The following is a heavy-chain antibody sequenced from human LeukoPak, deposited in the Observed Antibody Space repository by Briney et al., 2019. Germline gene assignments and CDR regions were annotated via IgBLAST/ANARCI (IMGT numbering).Heavy chain of an antibody. CDR1: GYTFTSYY. J-gene: IGHJ5*02. CDR2: INPSGGST. D-gene: IGHD1-26*01. Sequence: ASVKVSYKASGYTFTSYYMHWLRQAPGQGLEWMGIINPSGGSTSYAQKFQGRVTMTRDMSTSTDYMELSSLRSEDTAVYYCARDNSVGDTAWWFDPWGQGTLVTVSS. V-gene: IGHV1-46*01. CDR3: ARDNSVGDTAWWFDP.